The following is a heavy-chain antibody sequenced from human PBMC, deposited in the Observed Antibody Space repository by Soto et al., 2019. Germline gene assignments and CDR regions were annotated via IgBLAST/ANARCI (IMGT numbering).Heavy chain of an antibody. CDR1: GFTFSSYG. J-gene: IGHJ6*02. D-gene: IGHD6-19*01. V-gene: IGHV3-33*01. CDR3: ARDRAVAGTDYYYYGMDV. CDR2: IWYDGSNK. Sequence: QVQLVESGGGVVQPGRSLRLSCAASGFTFSSYGMHWVRQAPGKGLEWVAVIWYDGSNKYYADSVKGRFTISRDNSKNTLYLQMNSLRAEDTAVYYCARDRAVAGTDYYYYGMDVWGQGTTVTVSS.